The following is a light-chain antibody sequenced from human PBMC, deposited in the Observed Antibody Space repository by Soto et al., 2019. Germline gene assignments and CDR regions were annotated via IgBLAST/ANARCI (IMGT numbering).Light chain of an antibody. CDR3: MQALQTPLT. CDR2: LGS. J-gene: IGKJ4*01. Sequence: DIVMTQSPLSLPVTPGEPASISCRSSQSLLHSNGYNYLDWYLQKPGQSPQILIYLGSNRASGVPDRFSGSGSGTDFTLKISRVEAEDVGVYDCMQALQTPLTFGGGTKVDI. V-gene: IGKV2-28*01. CDR1: QSLLHSNGYNY.